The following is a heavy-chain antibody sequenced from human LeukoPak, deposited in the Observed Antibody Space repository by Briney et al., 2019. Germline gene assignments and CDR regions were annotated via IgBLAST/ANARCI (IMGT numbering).Heavy chain of an antibody. J-gene: IGHJ4*02. D-gene: IGHD3-22*01. CDR1: GFTFTSYS. V-gene: IGHV3-48*01. CDR3: ARGAYYYED. Sequence: GGSLRLSCAASGFTFTSYSMNWVRQAPGKGLEWVSYISSSSSTIYYADSVKGRFTISRDNAKNSLYLQMNSLRAEDTAVYYCARGAYYYEDWGQGTLVTVSS. CDR2: ISSSSSTI.